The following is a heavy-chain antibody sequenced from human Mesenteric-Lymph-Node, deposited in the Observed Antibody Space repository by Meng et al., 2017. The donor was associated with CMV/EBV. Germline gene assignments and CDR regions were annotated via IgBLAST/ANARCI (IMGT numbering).Heavy chain of an antibody. J-gene: IGHJ4*02. D-gene: IGHD6-13*01. V-gene: IGHV4-59*01. Sequence: SETLSLTCTVSGGSISSYYWSWIRQPPGKGLEWIGYIYYSGSTNYNPSLESRVTISLDTSKNQFSLRLTSVAAADTAVYYCAREELATAGLDYWGQGTLVTVSS. CDR1: GGSISSYY. CDR2: IYYSGST. CDR3: AREELATAGLDY.